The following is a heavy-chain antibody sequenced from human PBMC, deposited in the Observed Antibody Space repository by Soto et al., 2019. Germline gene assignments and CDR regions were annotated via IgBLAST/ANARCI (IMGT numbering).Heavy chain of an antibody. CDR1: GFTFSSFG. J-gene: IGHJ6*02. D-gene: IGHD3-3*01. CDR2: IWYDGSKK. Sequence: QVQVVESGGGVVQPGRSLRLSCAASGFTFSSFGMHWVRQAPGKGLEWVSLIWYDGSKKSYGDSVKGRFTISRDNSRNTVYLQMNSLRADDTAVYYCALEASYYSLWMGYYPSRNGMDVWGQGTTVTVSS. V-gene: IGHV3-33*01. CDR3: ALEASYYSLWMGYYPSRNGMDV.